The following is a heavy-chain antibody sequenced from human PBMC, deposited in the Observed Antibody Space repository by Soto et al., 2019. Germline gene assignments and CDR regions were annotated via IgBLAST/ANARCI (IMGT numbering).Heavy chain of an antibody. Sequence: PGGSLRLSCAASGFTFSSYEMNWVRQAPGKGLEWVSYISSSGSTIYYADSVKGRFTISRDNAKNSLYLQMSSLRAEDTAVYYCARDSRVAANYYYGMDVWGQGTTVTVSS. J-gene: IGHJ6*02. D-gene: IGHD2-15*01. CDR3: ARDSRVAANYYYGMDV. CDR2: ISSSGSTI. CDR1: GFTFSSYE. V-gene: IGHV3-48*03.